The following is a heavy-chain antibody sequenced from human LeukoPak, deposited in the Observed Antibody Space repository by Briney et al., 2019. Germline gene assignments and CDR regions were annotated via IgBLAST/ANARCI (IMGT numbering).Heavy chain of an antibody. V-gene: IGHV4-38-2*01. CDR3: ARKGKVAPGYYYYMDV. CDR2: IYHSGST. J-gene: IGHJ6*03. CDR1: GYSISSGYY. Sequence: SETLSLTCGVSGYSISSGYYWGWIRQPPGKGLEWIGSIYHSGSTYYNPSLKSRVTISVDTSKNQFSLKLSSVTAADTAVYYCARKGKVAPGYYYYMDVWGKGTTVTVAS. D-gene: IGHD1-14*01.